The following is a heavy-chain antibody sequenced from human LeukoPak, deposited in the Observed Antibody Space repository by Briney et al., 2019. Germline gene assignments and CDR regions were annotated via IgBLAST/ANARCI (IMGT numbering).Heavy chain of an antibody. CDR2: INHSGST. CDR1: GGSISSISYY. J-gene: IGHJ1*01. CDR3: ARGRDSSGYYYSFTEYFQH. V-gene: IGHV4-39*07. D-gene: IGHD3-22*01. Sequence: KPSETLSLTCTISGGSISSISYYCSWIRQPPGKGLESIGEINHSGSTNYNPSLKSRVTISVDTSKNQFSLRLSSVTAADTAVYYCARGRDSSGYYYSFTEYFQHWGQGTLVTASS.